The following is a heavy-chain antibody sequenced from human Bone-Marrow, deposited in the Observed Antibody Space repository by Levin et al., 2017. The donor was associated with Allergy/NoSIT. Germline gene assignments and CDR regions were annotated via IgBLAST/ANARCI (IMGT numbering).Heavy chain of an antibody. CDR2: ISYSGSA. V-gene: IGHV4-61*01. CDR3: ARDHGDSSDAFAI. CDR1: GGSFRGENYY. D-gene: IGHD4-17*01. J-gene: IGHJ3*02. Sequence: SPTLSLTCSVSGGSFRGENYYWRWIRQPPGKRLEWIGYISYSGSATYSPSLESRVTISLGASENQFSLRLSSLTAADTAVYYCARDHGDSSDAFAIWGQGTMVTVSS.